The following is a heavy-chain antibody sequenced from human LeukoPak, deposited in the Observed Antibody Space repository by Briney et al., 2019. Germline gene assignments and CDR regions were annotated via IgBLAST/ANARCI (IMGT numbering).Heavy chain of an antibody. J-gene: IGHJ5*02. CDR1: GFTFSSYS. V-gene: IGHV3-21*04. Sequence: KTGGSLRLSCAASGFTFSSYSMNWVRQAPGKGLEWVSSISSSSNFVFYADSVKGRFTISRDNSKNTLYLQMNSLRAEDTAIYYCAKGAYSSGPNWFDPWGQGTLVTVSS. D-gene: IGHD6-19*01. CDR3: AKGAYSSGPNWFDP. CDR2: ISSSSNFV.